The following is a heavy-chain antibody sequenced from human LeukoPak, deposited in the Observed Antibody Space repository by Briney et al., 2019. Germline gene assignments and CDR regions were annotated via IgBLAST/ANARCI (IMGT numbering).Heavy chain of an antibody. CDR3: ATNYYDSSGYSDY. J-gene: IGHJ4*02. V-gene: IGHV4-34*01. CDR2: INHSGST. CDR1: GGSFSGYY. Sequence: RPSETLSLTCAVYGGSFSGYYWSWIRQPPGKGLEWIGEINHSGSTNYNPSLKSRVTISVDTSKNQFSLKLSSVTAADTAVYYCATNYYDSSGYSDYRGQGTLVTVSS. D-gene: IGHD3-22*01.